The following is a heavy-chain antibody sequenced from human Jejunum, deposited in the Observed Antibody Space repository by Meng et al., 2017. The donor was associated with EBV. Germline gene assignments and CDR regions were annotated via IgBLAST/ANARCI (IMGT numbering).Heavy chain of an antibody. CDR2: ISSGSSFI. CDR3: VRDSSFNVH. CDR1: GFTFSSYS. J-gene: IGHJ4*02. V-gene: IGHV3-21*02. Sequence: EGQLVESGGGLVKPGGSLRLFCAASGFTFSSYSMNWVRQAPGKGLEWVSYISSGSSFIYYADSVKGRFTISRDDAKNSLSLQMNNLGADDTAVYYCVRDSSFNVHWGQGTLVTVSS. D-gene: IGHD3-16*02.